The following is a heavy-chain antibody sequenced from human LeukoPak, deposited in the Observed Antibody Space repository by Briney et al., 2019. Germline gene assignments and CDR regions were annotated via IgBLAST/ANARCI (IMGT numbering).Heavy chain of an antibody. D-gene: IGHD6-13*01. CDR2: IYISGST. CDR3: AKGGYLFDY. CDR1: GGSISSGSYY. J-gene: IGHJ4*02. V-gene: IGHV4-61*09. Sequence: PSQTLSLTCTVSGGSISSGSYYWSWIRQPAGKELEWIGHIYISGSTNYNPSLKSRVTISVDTSKNQFFLKLSSVTAADTAVYYCAKGGYLFDYWGQGTLVTVSS.